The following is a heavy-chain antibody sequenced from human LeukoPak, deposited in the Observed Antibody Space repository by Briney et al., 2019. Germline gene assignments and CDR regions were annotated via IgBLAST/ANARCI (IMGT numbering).Heavy chain of an antibody. J-gene: IGHJ5*02. CDR3: ARSFYGSGEGNWFDP. CDR1: GGTFSSYA. V-gene: IGHV1-69*05. D-gene: IGHD3-10*01. Sequence: ASVKVSCKASGGTFSSYAISWVRQAPGQGLEWMGGIIPIFGTANYAQKFQGRVTMTRDTSISTAYMELSRLRSDDTAVYYCARSFYGSGEGNWFDPWGQGTLVTVSS. CDR2: IIPIFGTA.